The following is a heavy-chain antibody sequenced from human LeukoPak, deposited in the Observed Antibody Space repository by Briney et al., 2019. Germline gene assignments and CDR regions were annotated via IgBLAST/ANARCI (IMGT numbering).Heavy chain of an antibody. CDR1: GGSISSYY. V-gene: IGHV4-59*01. CDR2: IYYSGST. D-gene: IGHD1-14*01. J-gene: IGHJ4*02. Sequence: SETLSLTCTVSGGSISSYYWSWIRQPPGKGLEWIGYIYYSGSTNYNPSLKSRVTISVDTSKNQFSLKLSSVTAADTAVYYCARRHDMRPEEIDYWGQGTLVTVSS. CDR3: ARRHDMRPEEIDY.